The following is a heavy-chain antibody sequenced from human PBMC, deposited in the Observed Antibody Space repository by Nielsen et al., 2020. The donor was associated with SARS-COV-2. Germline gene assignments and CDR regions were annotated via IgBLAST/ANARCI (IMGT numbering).Heavy chain of an antibody. CDR2: INTDGSRS. CDR1: GFTFSSYS. J-gene: IGHJ4*02. CDR3: VRVRDDGYYYDTGPFDY. D-gene: IGHD3-22*01. Sequence: GESLKISCAASGFTFSSYSMHWVRQGPGKGLMWVSRINTDGSRSAYADSVKGRFTISRDNARDTLYLQMNSLSAEDTAVYYCVRVRDDGYYYDTGPFDYWGQGALVTVSS. V-gene: IGHV3-74*01.